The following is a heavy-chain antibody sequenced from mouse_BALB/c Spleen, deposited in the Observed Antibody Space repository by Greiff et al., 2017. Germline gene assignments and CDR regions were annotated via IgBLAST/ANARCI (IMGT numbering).Heavy chain of an antibody. Sequence: DVQLQESGPGLVKPSQSLSLTCTVTGYSITSDYAWNWIRQFPGNKLEWMGYISYSGSTSYNPSLKSRISITRDTSKNQFFLQLNSVTTEDTATYYCARSSSLLRPSMDYWGQGTSVTVSS. CDR2: ISYSGST. D-gene: IGHD1-2*01. J-gene: IGHJ4*01. CDR3: ARSSSLLRPSMDY. V-gene: IGHV3-2*02. CDR1: GYSITSDYA.